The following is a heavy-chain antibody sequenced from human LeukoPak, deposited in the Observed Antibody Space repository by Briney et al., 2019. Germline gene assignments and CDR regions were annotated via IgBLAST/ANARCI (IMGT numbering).Heavy chain of an antibody. D-gene: IGHD2-2*01. CDR1: GGTFSSYA. V-gene: IGHV1-69*13. CDR3: ATGTVVVPAAMGY. CDR2: IIPIFGTA. Sequence: ASVKVSCKASGGTFSSYAISWMRQAPGQGLEWMGGIIPIFGTANYAQKFQGRVTITADESTSTAYMELSSLRSEDTAVYYCATGTVVVPAAMGYWGQGTLVTVSS. J-gene: IGHJ4*02.